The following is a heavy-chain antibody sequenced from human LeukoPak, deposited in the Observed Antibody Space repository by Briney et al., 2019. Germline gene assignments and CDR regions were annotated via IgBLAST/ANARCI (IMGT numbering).Heavy chain of an antibody. J-gene: IGHJ4*02. D-gene: IGHD3-10*01. V-gene: IGHV4-59*08. CDR1: SGSISSYY. CDR2: IYYSGST. Sequence: PSETLSLTCTVSSGSISSYYWSWIRQPPGKGLEWIGYIYYSGSTNYNPSLKSRVTISVDTSKNQFSLKLSSVTAADTAVYYCARRRGGGYYGSGSYSFDYWGQGTLVTVSS. CDR3: ARRRGGGYYGSGSYSFDY.